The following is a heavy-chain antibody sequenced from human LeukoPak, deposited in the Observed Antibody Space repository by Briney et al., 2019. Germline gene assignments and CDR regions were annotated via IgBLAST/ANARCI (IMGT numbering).Heavy chain of an antibody. Sequence: SETLSLTCTVSGVSISSGDYYWSWIRQPPGKGLEWIGYIYYGGSTSYNPSLKSRLTMSVDTSTNQFSLKLSSVTAADTAVYYCARVTSDYYGSGTYYNPYYFDYWGQGTLVTVSS. CDR2: IYYGGST. D-gene: IGHD3-10*01. J-gene: IGHJ4*02. CDR3: ARVTSDYYGSGTYYNPYYFDY. CDR1: GVSISSGDYY. V-gene: IGHV4-30-4*01.